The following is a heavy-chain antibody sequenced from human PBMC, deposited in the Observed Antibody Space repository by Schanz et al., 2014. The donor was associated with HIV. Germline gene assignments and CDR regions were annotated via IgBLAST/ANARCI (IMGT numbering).Heavy chain of an antibody. V-gene: IGHV4-34*01. Sequence: QVQLQQWGAGLLKPSETLSLTCAVYGGSFSGYYWTWIRQPPGKGLEWIGEITHYGSTNYNPSLNSRVTISVDTSKNQFPRKLSSWAAADTALYDCARGFLMGRDYDYIWGSDRYAAWFDFWGQGTLVAVSS. CDR2: ITHYGST. CDR1: GGSFSGYY. D-gene: IGHD3-16*02. CDR3: ARGFLMGRDYDYIWGSDRYAAWFDF. J-gene: IGHJ5*01.